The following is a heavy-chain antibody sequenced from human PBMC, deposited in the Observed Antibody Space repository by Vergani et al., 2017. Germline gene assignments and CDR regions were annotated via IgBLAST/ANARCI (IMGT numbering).Heavy chain of an antibody. J-gene: IGHJ6*02. CDR2: IYYSGST. CDR3: ARHNDYGDYVAYYYYGMDV. D-gene: IGHD4-17*01. CDR1: GGSISSSSYY. V-gene: IGHV4-39*01. Sequence: QLQLQESGPGLVKPSETLSLTCTVSGGSISSSSYYWGWIRQPPGKGLEWIGSIYYSGSTYYNPSLKSRVTISVYTSKNQFSLKLSSVTAADTAVYYCARHNDYGDYVAYYYYGMDVWGQGTTVTVSS.